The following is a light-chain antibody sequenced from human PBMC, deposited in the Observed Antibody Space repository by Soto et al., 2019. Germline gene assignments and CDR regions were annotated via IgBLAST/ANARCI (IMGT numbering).Light chain of an antibody. J-gene: IGKJ3*01. CDR1: QSINSN. CDR3: QQYNDWPFT. CDR2: RAS. Sequence: IVMTQSPATLSVSPGERATLSCRASQSINSNLAWYQQKPGQAPRLLMFRASIRATGFPARFSGSGSGTEFNITISSLQSEDSAVYYCQQYNDWPFTFGPGTKVDIK. V-gene: IGKV3-15*01.